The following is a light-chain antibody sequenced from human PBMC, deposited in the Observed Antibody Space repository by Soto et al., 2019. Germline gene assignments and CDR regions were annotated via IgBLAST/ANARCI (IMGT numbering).Light chain of an antibody. CDR3: QQYSSLPHP. CDR2: GIS. Sequence: ESVLTQSPGTLSLSPGERATLSCRASQSVTNRYFAWYQQRPGQAPRLLIYGISNRATGIPDRFSGSGSGTDVTLTISRLAPEEFVVYYCQQYSSLPHPFGQGTKLEVK. J-gene: IGKJ2*01. V-gene: IGKV3-20*01. CDR1: QSVTNRY.